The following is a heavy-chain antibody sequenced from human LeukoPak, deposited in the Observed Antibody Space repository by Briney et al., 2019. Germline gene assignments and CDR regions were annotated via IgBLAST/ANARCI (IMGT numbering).Heavy chain of an antibody. Sequence: SETLSLTCAVYGGSFSGYYWSWIRQPPGKGLEWIGEINHSGSTNYNPSLKSRVTISVDTSKNQFSLTLSSVTAADTAVYYCARVGSGSYYRHFDYWGQGILVTVSS. J-gene: IGHJ4*02. D-gene: IGHD1-26*01. CDR1: GGSFSGYY. CDR2: INHSGST. V-gene: IGHV4-34*01. CDR3: ARVGSGSYYRHFDY.